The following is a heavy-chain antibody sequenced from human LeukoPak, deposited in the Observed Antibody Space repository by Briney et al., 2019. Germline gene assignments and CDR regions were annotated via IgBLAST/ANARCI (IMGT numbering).Heavy chain of an antibody. CDR2: ISGGSTYI. CDR1: GFTFSSYT. V-gene: IGHV3-21*03. CDR3: TTWVRGWSWYGYYYYMDV. Sequence: GGSLRLSCAASGFTFSSYTMNWVRQAPGKGLEWVSSISGGSTYIYYADSVKGRFTISRDNTKNSVYLQMNSLKTEDTAVYYCTTWVRGWSWYGYYYYMDVWGKGTTVTISS. J-gene: IGHJ6*03. D-gene: IGHD6-13*01.